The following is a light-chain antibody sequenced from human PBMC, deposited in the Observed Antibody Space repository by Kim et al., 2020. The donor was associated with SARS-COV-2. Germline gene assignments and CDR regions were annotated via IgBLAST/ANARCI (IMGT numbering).Light chain of an antibody. CDR3: QQRSNRTPANT. Sequence: DIVLTQSPATLSLSPGERATLSCRASQSVSSYLAWYQQKPGQAPRLLIYDASNRATGIPARFSGSGSGTDFTLTISSLEPEDFAVYYCQQRSNRTPANTFGQGTRLEIK. CDR2: DAS. CDR1: QSVSSY. V-gene: IGKV3-11*01. J-gene: IGKJ5*01.